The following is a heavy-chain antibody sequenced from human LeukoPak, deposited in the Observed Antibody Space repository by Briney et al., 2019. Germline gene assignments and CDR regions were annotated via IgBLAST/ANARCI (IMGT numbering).Heavy chain of an antibody. Sequence: PGRSLRLSCAASGFTFSSYGMHWVRQAPGKGLEWVAVISYDGSNKYYADSVKGRFTISRDNSKNTLYLQMNSLRAEDTAVYYCVKGERVYYDSSGYYTSPFDYWGQGTLVTVSS. D-gene: IGHD3-22*01. CDR1: GFTFSSYG. CDR2: ISYDGSNK. J-gene: IGHJ4*02. V-gene: IGHV3-30*18. CDR3: VKGERVYYDSSGYYTSPFDY.